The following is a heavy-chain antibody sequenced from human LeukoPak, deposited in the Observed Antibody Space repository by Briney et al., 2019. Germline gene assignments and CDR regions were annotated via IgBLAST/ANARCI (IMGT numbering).Heavy chain of an antibody. CDR2: ISSSATTI. CDR1: GFTFSDYY. V-gene: IGHV3-11*04. D-gene: IGHD3-16*01. Sequence: GGSLRLSCAASGFTFSDYYMSWIRQAPGKGLEWVSYISSSATTIYNADSVKGRFTISRDNDKNSLLLQMNSLRVEDTAVYYCVRDMSRESIFDYWGQGTLVIVSS. J-gene: IGHJ4*02. CDR3: VRDMSRESIFDY.